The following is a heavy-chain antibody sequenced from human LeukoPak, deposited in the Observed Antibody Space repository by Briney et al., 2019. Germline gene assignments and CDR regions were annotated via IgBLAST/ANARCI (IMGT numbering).Heavy chain of an antibody. CDR3: AKGLYYDNSGYYYFDS. V-gene: IGHV3-23*01. CDR2: VSGNGGGT. CDR1: GFTFTSYA. Sequence: GGSLRLSCAASGFTFTSYAMNWVRQAPGKALEWVSAVSGNGGGTYYADSVKGHFTISRDNSKNTVYLQMNSLRVEDTALYYWAKGLYYDNSGYYYFDSWGQGTLVTVSS. J-gene: IGHJ4*02. D-gene: IGHD3-22*01.